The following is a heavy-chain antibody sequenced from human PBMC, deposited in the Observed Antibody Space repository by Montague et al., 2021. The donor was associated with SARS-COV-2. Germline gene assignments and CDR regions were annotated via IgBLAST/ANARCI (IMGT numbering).Heavy chain of an antibody. V-gene: IGHV6-1*01. CDR2: TYYRSKWYN. D-gene: IGHD1-14*01. J-gene: IGHJ4*02. CDR1: GDSVSSNIAA. Sequence: ISGDSVSSNIAAWNWIRQSPSRGLEWLGRTYYRSKWYNDYAVSVRSRITISPDTSKNQFSLQLNSVTPEDTAVYYCTQERGPGRTTWHYFDYWGQGTLVTVSS. CDR3: TQERGPGRTTWHYFDY.